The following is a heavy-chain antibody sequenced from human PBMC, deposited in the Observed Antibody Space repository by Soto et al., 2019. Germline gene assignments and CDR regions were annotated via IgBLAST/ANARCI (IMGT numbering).Heavy chain of an antibody. CDR2: IYYSGTT. CDR3: ARREIQGPIDY. CDR1: GYSISSSNW. D-gene: IGHD1-26*01. V-gene: IGHV4-28*01. J-gene: IGHJ4*02. Sequence: PPETLSLTCAVSGYSISSSNWWGWFRQPPGKGLEWIGYIYYSGTTYYNPSLKSRVTMSVDTSKNQFSLKLTSVTAVDTAVYYCARREIQGPIDYWGQGTLVTVSS.